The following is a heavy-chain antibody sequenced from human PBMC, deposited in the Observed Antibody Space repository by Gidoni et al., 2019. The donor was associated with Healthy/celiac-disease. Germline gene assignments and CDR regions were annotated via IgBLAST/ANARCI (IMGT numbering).Heavy chain of an antibody. Sequence: QVQLQQWGSGLLKPSETLSLTCAVAGGSLSGYYWSWIRRPPGKGREWIGEINHSGSTNYNPSLKSRVTISVDTSKNQFSLKRSSVTAEDTAVYYCARCRSGYDGSGSYRSTTYCDYWGQGTLGTVSS. V-gene: IGHV4-34*01. CDR2: INHSGST. J-gene: IGHJ4*02. CDR3: ARCRSGYDGSGSYRSTTYCDY. D-gene: IGHD3-10*01. CDR1: GGSLSGYY.